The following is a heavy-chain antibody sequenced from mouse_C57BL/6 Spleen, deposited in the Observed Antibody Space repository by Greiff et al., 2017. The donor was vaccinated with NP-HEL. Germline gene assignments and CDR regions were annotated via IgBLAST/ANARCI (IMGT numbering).Heavy chain of an antibody. Sequence: EVQVVESGGGLVQPGGSLKLSCAASGFTFSDYYMYWVRQTPEKRLEWVAYISNGGGSTYYPDTVKGRFTISRDNAKNTLYLQMIRLKSEDTAMYYCARINYYGSRGYFDVWGTGTTVTVSS. CDR2: ISNGGGST. CDR1: GFTFSDYY. J-gene: IGHJ1*03. D-gene: IGHD1-1*01. CDR3: ARINYYGSRGYFDV. V-gene: IGHV5-12*01.